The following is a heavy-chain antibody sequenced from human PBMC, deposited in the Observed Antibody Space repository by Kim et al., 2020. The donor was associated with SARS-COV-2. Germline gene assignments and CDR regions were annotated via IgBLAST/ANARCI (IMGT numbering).Heavy chain of an antibody. CDR1: GGSMDNSNYY. V-gene: IGHV4-39*01. J-gene: IGHJ5*02. CDR3: AIFYGSGTYYPGDNWFDL. Sequence: SETLSLTCTVSGGSMDNSNYYWGWIRQTPGTGLEWLGTIDYYGNAYSTTSLRSRVTVFVDKSKNQFSLHLTSATAADTALYYCAIFYGSGTYYPGDNWFDLWGQGTRVTVSS. D-gene: IGHD3-10*01. CDR2: IDYYGNA.